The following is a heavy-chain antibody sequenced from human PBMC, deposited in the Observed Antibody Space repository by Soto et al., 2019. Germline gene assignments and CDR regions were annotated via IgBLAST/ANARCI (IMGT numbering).Heavy chain of an antibody. CDR3: ARHISNVRYYYYAMDV. V-gene: IGHV5-51*01. J-gene: IGHJ6*02. D-gene: IGHD4-4*01. Sequence: PGASLKVSCKGSGYTFTDYWIGWVRQLPGKGLEWMGIIYPGDSDTRYSPSFQGHVTITVDKSTSTAYLQWNTLKASDTAMYYCARHISNVRYYYYAMDVWDQGTTVTVSS. CDR2: IYPGDSDT. CDR1: GYTFTDYW.